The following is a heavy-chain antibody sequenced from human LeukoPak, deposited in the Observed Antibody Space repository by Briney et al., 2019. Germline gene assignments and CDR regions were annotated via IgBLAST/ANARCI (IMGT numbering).Heavy chain of an antibody. CDR3: AQTAVTTFDY. CDR2: ISSSSSYI. V-gene: IGHV3-21*01. D-gene: IGHD4-17*01. Sequence: PGGPLTLSCAASGFTFSSYSMNWVRQAPGKGLEWVSSISSSSSYIYYADSVKGRFTIFRDNAKNSLYLQMNSRRAEDTAVYYCAQTAVTTFDYWGQGTLVTVSS. J-gene: IGHJ4*02. CDR1: GFTFSSYS.